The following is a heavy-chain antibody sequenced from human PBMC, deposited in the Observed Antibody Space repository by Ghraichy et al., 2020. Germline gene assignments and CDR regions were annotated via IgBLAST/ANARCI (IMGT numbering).Heavy chain of an antibody. V-gene: IGHV3-23*01. Sequence: GESLNISCAASGFTFSSYAMSWVRQAPGKGLEWVSAISGSGGSTYYADSVKGRFTISRDNSKNTLYLQMNSLRAEDTAVYYCAKLLASGLLHSDYFDYWGQGTLVTVSS. CDR1: GFTFSSYA. J-gene: IGHJ4*02. CDR3: AKLLASGLLHSDYFDY. CDR2: ISGSGGST. D-gene: IGHD1-26*01.